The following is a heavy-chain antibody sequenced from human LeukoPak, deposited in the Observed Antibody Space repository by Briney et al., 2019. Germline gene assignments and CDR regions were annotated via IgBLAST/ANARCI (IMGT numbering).Heavy chain of an antibody. V-gene: IGHV4-4*07. Sequence: SETLSLTCTVSGGSISSYYWSWIRQPAGKGLEWIGRIYTSGSTNYNPSLKSRVTMSADTSKNQFSLKLSSVTAADTAVCYCAGEAGDYTYYYYYGMDVWGQGTTVTVSS. CDR3: AGEAGDYTYYYYYGMDV. J-gene: IGHJ6*02. CDR2: IYTSGST. CDR1: GGSISSYY. D-gene: IGHD4-17*01.